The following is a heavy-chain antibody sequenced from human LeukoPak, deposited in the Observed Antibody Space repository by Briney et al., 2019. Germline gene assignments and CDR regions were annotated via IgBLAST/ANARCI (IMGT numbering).Heavy chain of an antibody. CDR1: GGSISSYY. V-gene: IGHV4-59*08. J-gene: IGHJ3*02. Sequence: SETLSLTCTVPGGSISSYYWSWIRQPPGKGLEWIGYIYYSGSTNYNPSLKSRVTISVDTSKNQFSLKLSSVTAADTAVYYCARASSEEIPYVLRYFDWLSQVNFAFDIWGQGTMVTVSS. CDR2: IYYSGST. D-gene: IGHD3-9*01. CDR3: ARASSEEIPYVLRYFDWLSQVNFAFDI.